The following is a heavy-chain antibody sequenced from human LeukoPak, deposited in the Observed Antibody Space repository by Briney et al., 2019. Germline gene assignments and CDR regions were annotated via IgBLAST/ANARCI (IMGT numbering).Heavy chain of an antibody. Sequence: PSETLSLTCTVSGGSISSYYWSWIRQPPGKGLEWVSAISGSGGSTYYADSVKGRFTISRDNSKNTLYLQMNSLRAEDTAVYYCAKVASETPEVWGQGTLVTVSS. D-gene: IGHD1-14*01. V-gene: IGHV3-23*01. CDR3: AKVASETPEV. J-gene: IGHJ4*02. CDR2: ISGSGGST. CDR1: GGSISSYY.